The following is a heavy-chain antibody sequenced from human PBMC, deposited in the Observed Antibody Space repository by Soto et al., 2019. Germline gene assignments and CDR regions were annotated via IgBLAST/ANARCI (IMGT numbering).Heavy chain of an antibody. J-gene: IGHJ4*02. CDR2: ISSSSSYI. CDR1: VFTFSSYS. D-gene: IGHD3-10*01. Sequence: PGGSLRLSCAASVFTFSSYSMNWVRQAPGKGLDWVSSISSSSSYIYYADSVKGRFTISRYNAKNSLYLQMNSLRAEDTAVYYCARDWGVRGVITRSFEYWGQGTMVTVSS. V-gene: IGHV3-21*01. CDR3: ARDWGVRGVITRSFEY.